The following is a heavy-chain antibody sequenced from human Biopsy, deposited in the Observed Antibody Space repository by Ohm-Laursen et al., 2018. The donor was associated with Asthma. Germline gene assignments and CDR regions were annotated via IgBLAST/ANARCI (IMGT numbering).Heavy chain of an antibody. D-gene: IGHD2-2*01. CDR1: GGTFSSNS. CDR2: IIPIFGPT. CDR3: ARGPEYVRSSGALDY. J-gene: IGHJ4*02. Sequence: SVKVSCKASGGTFSSNSINWVRQATGQGLEWMGRIIPIFGPTNYAQKFQGRVTISADDSTSTAYMELSSLSSEDTALYYCARGPEYVRSSGALDYWGQGTLVTVSS. V-gene: IGHV1-69*13.